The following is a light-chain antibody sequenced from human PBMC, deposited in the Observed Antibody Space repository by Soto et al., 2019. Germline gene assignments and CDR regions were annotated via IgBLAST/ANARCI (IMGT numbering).Light chain of an antibody. Sequence: AIRMTQSPSSLSASTGDRVTITCRASQGISSYLAWYQQKPGKAPKLLIYAASTLQSGVPSRFSGSGSGTDFTLTISCLQSEDFATYYCQQYNNWLETFGQGTKLEIK. J-gene: IGKJ2*01. V-gene: IGKV1-8*01. CDR2: AAS. CDR3: QQYNNWLET. CDR1: QGISSY.